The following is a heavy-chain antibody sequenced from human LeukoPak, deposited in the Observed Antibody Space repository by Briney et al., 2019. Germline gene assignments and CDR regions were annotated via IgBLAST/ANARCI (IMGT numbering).Heavy chain of an antibody. V-gene: IGHV4-59*08. CDR3: ARWGAGFDWLLAPFDY. CDR2: IYYSGST. CDR1: GGSISSYY. J-gene: IGHJ4*02. D-gene: IGHD3-9*01. Sequence: SETLSLACTVSGGSISSYYWSWIRQPPGEGLEWIGYIYYSGSTNYNPSLKSRVTISVDTSKNQFSLKLSSVTAADTAVYYCARWGAGFDWLLAPFDYWGQGILVTVSS.